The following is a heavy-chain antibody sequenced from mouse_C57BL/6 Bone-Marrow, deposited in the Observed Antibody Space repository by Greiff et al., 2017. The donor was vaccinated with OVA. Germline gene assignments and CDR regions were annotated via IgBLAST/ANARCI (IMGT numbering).Heavy chain of an antibody. Sequence: VKLQQPGAELVKPGASVKLSCKASGYTFTSYWMHWVKQRPGQGLEWIGMINPNSGSTNYTEKFKSKATLTVDKSSSTAYMQLSSLTSEDSAVYYCARRDYDGGFDYWGQGTTLTVSS. J-gene: IGHJ2*01. V-gene: IGHV1-64*01. CDR3: ARRDYDGGFDY. CDR2: INPNSGST. D-gene: IGHD2-4*01. CDR1: GYTFTSYW.